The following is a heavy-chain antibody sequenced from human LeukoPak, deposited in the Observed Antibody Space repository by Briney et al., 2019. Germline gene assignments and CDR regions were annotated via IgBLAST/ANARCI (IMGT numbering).Heavy chain of an antibody. Sequence: GSLRLSCAASRFTFSSYEMNWVRQAPGKGLEWVSYISGSGIKHYADSVKGRFTISRDNAKNSLYLQMDSLRVEDTAVYYCAREDTGVAFDIWGQGTTVTV. J-gene: IGHJ3*02. CDR2: ISGSGIK. D-gene: IGHD2-8*01. CDR3: AREDTGVAFDI. CDR1: RFTFSSYE. V-gene: IGHV3-48*03.